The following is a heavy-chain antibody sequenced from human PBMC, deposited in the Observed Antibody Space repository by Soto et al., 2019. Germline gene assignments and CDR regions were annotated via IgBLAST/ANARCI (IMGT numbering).Heavy chain of an antibody. V-gene: IGHV3-48*02. CDR3: ASSFTVPAAIGY. CDR2: ISSSSSTI. J-gene: IGHJ4*02. Sequence: PGGSLRLSCAASGFTFSSYAMHWVRQAPGKGLEWVSYISSSSSTIYYADSVKGRFTISRDNAKNSLYLQMNSLRDEDTAVYYCASSFTVPAAIGYWGQGTLVTVSS. CDR1: GFTFSSYA. D-gene: IGHD2-2*02.